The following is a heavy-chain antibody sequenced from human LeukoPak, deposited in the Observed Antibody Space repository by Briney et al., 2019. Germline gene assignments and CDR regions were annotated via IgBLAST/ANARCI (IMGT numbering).Heavy chain of an antibody. CDR2: IYYSGRT. V-gene: IGHV4-39*01. CDR1: GDSVSRSDSY. CDR3: ARRRYYDGSGYLE. J-gene: IGHJ1*01. D-gene: IGHD3-22*01. Sequence: KPSETLSLTCSVSGDSVSRSDSYWDWIRQPPGKGLEWIGTIYYSGRTYYSPSPKSRVTMSVDPSNNQFSLNLRSVTAADTALYYCARRRYYDGSGYLEWGQGTLLSVSS.